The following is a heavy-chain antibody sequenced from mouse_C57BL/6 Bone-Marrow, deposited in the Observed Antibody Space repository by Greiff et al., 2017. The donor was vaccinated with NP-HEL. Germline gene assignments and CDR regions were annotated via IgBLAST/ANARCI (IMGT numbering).Heavy chain of an antibody. CDR2: IDPENGDT. Sequence: VQLQQSGAELVRPGASVKLSCTASGFNIKDDYMHWVKQRPEQGLEWIGWIDPENGDTEYASKFQGKATITADPSSNTAYLQLCSLTSEDTSVYYCTSCGQLRLRLYAMDYWGQGTSVTVSS. V-gene: IGHV14-4*01. D-gene: IGHD3-2*02. CDR1: GFNIKDDY. J-gene: IGHJ4*01. CDR3: TSCGQLRLRLYAMDY.